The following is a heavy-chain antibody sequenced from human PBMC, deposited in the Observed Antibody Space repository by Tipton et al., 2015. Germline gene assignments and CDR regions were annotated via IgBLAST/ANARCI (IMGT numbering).Heavy chain of an antibody. J-gene: IGHJ4*02. V-gene: IGHV1-2*02. Sequence: QVQLVQSGAEVKKPGASVKVSCQASGYTFTSYGVNWVRQATGQGLEWMGWINPNSGGTNYAQKFQGRVTMTRDTSTSTAYMELRSLRADDTAVYYCAFFGQNFGYWGQGTLVTVSS. D-gene: IGHD3/OR15-3a*01. CDR3: AFFGQNFGY. CDR2: INPNSGGT. CDR1: GYTFTSYG.